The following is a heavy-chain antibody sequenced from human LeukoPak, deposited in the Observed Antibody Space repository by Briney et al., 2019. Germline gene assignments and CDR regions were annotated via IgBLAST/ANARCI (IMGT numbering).Heavy chain of an antibody. CDR1: GFIFSNYG. V-gene: IGHV3-30*18. CDR2: ISYDGSDI. J-gene: IGHJ4*02. Sequence: GGSLRLSCAASGFIFSNYGMHWVRQAPGKGLEWVAVISYDGSDINHADSVKGRFTISRDNSKNTLFLQMSSLRLEDTAVYYCANTFIAVAVPDCWGQGTLVTVSS. D-gene: IGHD6-19*01. CDR3: ANTFIAVAVPDC.